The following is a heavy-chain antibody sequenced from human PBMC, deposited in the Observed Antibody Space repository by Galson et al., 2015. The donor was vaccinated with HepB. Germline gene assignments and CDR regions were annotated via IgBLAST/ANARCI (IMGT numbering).Heavy chain of an antibody. Sequence: SLRLSCAASGFTFSSYGMHWVRQAPGKGLEWVAVIWYDGSNKYYADSVKGRFTISRDSSKNTLYLQMNSLRAEDTAVYYCARDSVYSSSWYTPHYYYYGMDVWGQGTTVTVSS. CDR1: GFTFSSYG. J-gene: IGHJ6*02. D-gene: IGHD6-13*01. CDR3: ARDSVYSSSWYTPHYYYYGMDV. CDR2: IWYDGSNK. V-gene: IGHV3-33*01.